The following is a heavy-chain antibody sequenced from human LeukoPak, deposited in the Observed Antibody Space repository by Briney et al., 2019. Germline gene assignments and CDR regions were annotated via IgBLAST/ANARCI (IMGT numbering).Heavy chain of an antibody. CDR3: ARGAQAVDY. CDR1: GGSISSGSYY. CDR2: IYTSGST. V-gene: IGHV4-61*02. J-gene: IGHJ4*02. D-gene: IGHD6-13*01. Sequence: PSETLSLTCTVSGGSISSGSYYWSWIRQPAGKGLEWIGRIYTSGSTNYNPSLKSRVTMSVDTSKNQFSLKLSSVTAADTAVYYCARGAQAVDYWGQGTLVTVSS.